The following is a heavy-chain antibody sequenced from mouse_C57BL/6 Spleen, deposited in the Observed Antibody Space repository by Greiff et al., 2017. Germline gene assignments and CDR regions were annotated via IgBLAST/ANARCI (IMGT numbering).Heavy chain of an antibody. J-gene: IGHJ2*01. D-gene: IGHD2-3*01. CDR2: IHPNSGST. Sequence: QVQLQQPGAELVKPGASVKLSCKASGYTFTSYWMHWVKQRPGQGLEWIGMIHPNSGSTNYNEKFKSKATLTVDKSSSTAYMQLSSLKSEDSAVYYCAREGDDGYYIDYWGQGTTRTVSS. V-gene: IGHV1-64*01. CDR3: AREGDDGYYIDY. CDR1: GYTFTSYW.